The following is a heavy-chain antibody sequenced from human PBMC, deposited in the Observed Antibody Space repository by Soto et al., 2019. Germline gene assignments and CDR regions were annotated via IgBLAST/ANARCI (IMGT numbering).Heavy chain of an antibody. CDR1: GGTFSSYA. J-gene: IGHJ6*02. V-gene: IGHV1-69*13. Sequence: SVKVSCKASGGTFSSYAISWVRQAPGQGLEWMGGIIPIFGTANYAQKFQGRVTITADESTSTAYMELSSLRSEDTAVYYCACRDGYNYYYYYGMDVWGQGTTVTVSS. CDR2: IIPIFGTA. D-gene: IGHD5-12*01. CDR3: ACRDGYNYYYYYGMDV.